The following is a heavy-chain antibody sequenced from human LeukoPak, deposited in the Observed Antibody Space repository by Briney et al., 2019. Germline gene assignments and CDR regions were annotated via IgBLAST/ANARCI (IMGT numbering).Heavy chain of an antibody. V-gene: IGHV5-51*01. Sequence: GESLKISCKGSGYSFTSYWIGWVRQMPGKGLEWMGIIYPGDSDTRYSPSFQGQITISADKSTSTAYLQWSSLKASDTAMYYCAVSTTAVNRDAFDIWGQGTMVIVSS. CDR3: AVSTTAVNRDAFDI. CDR1: GYSFTSYW. J-gene: IGHJ3*02. CDR2: IYPGDSDT. D-gene: IGHD4-23*01.